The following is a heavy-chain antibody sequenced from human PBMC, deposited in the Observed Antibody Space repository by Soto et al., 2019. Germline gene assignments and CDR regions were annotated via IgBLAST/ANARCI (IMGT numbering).Heavy chain of an antibody. V-gene: IGHV3-23*01. CDR2: ISGSAGSR. Sequence: EVQLLESGGGLVQPGGSLRLSCAASGFIFRNYAMSWVRQAPGKGLEWVSAISGSAGSRYYADSVKGRFTISRDNSKTTLDLQVNSLRAEDTAVYYCARDGYTQGQRDCWGQGTVVTVSS. CDR1: GFIFRNYA. J-gene: IGHJ4*02. D-gene: IGHD5-18*01. CDR3: ARDGYTQGQRDC.